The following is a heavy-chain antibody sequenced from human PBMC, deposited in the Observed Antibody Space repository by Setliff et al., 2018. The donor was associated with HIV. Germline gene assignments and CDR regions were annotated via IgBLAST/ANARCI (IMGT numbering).Heavy chain of an antibody. CDR1: GFAFSDFW. CDR3: AALSVRTNPVYGVISTRFDP. J-gene: IGHJ5*02. CDR2: INDDGNKK. V-gene: IGHV3-7*03. D-gene: IGHD2-8*01. Sequence: GGSLRLSCAASGFAFSDFWMSWARQAPGKGLEWVANINDDGNKKWYVGSARGRFTISRDNAKNTLFLQMNSLRADDTAVYYCAALSVRTNPVYGVISTRFDPWGQGSLVTVS.